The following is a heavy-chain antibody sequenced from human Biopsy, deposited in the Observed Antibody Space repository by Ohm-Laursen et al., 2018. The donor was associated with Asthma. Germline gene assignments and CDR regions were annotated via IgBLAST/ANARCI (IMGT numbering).Heavy chain of an antibody. Sequence: SQTLSLTCTVSGDSISSIDYYWSWIRQPPGRGLEWIGYIYNSGTTYYNPSLKSRITISKDTSKNQFSLKLSSVTAADMAVYYCARSYYDSSPYYYYGMDVWGQGTTVTVSS. CDR2: IYNSGTT. D-gene: IGHD3-22*01. CDR3: ARSYYDSSPYYYYGMDV. V-gene: IGHV4-30-4*01. J-gene: IGHJ6*02. CDR1: GDSISSIDYY.